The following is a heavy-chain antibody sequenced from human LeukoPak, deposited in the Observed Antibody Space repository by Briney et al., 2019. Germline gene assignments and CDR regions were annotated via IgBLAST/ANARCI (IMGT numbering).Heavy chain of an antibody. CDR3: AREAAGDSHGYSRTDY. CDR2: ISAYNGNT. J-gene: IGHJ4*02. CDR1: GYTFTSYG. V-gene: IGHV1-18*04. D-gene: IGHD5-18*01. Sequence: GASVKVSCKASGYTFTSYGISWVRQAPGQGLEWMGWISAYNGNTNYAQNLQGRVTMTTDTSTSTAYMELRSLRSDDTAVYYCAREAAGDSHGYSRTDYWGQGTLVSVSS.